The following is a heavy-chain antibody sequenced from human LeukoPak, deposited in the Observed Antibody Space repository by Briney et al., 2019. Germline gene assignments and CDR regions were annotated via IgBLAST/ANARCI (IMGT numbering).Heavy chain of an antibody. V-gene: IGHV3-23*01. CDR1: GFSFSSHV. CDR3: AKVLDASGYDPFDF. Sequence: GGSLRLSCAASGFSFSSHVMHWVRQAPGRGLEWVSLISYSGDSTYYPDSVKGRFAISRDNSRNTLYLQMNSLRAEDTAVYYCAKVLDASGYDPFDFWGQGTLVTVSS. J-gene: IGHJ4*02. CDR2: ISYSGDST. D-gene: IGHD5-12*01.